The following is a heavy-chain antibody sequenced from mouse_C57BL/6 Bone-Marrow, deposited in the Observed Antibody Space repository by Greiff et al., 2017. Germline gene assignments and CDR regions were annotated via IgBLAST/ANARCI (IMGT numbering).Heavy chain of an antibody. Sequence: EVKVEESGGGLVQPGGSMKLSCVASGFTFSNYWMNWVRQSPEKGLEWVAQIRLKSDNYATHYAESVKGRFTISRDDSKSSVYLQMNNLRAEDTGIYYCTGGTTVYYYAMDYWGQGTSVTVSS. V-gene: IGHV6-3*01. CDR3: TGGTTVYYYAMDY. CDR1: GFTFSNYW. J-gene: IGHJ4*01. CDR2: IRLKSDNYAT. D-gene: IGHD1-1*01.